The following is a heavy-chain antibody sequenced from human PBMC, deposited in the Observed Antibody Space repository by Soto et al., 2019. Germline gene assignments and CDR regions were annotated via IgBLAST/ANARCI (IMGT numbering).Heavy chain of an antibody. D-gene: IGHD2-2*01. V-gene: IGHV3-30-3*01. CDR2: ISYDGSNK. J-gene: IGHJ6*02. CDR3: ARDSDIVLAPAAMDV. Sequence: QVQLVESGGGVVQPGRSLRLSCAASGFTFSSYAMHWVRQAQGKGLEWVAVISYDGSNKYYADSVKGRFTISRDNSKNTLYLQMNSLRAEDTAVYYCARDSDIVLAPAAMDVWGQGTTVTVSS. CDR1: GFTFSSYA.